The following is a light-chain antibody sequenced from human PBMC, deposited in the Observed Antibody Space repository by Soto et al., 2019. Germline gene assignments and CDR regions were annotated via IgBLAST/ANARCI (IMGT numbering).Light chain of an antibody. J-gene: IGKJ1*01. Sequence: EIGITQYPSILSVSPGEKAPLSCLASQSISRNLAWYQQKVGQAPRLLMYGASTRATGIPARFSGSGSGTEFTLTISRLEPEDFAMYFCQQYVSSPQTFGQGTKVDI. V-gene: IGKV3-15*01. CDR2: GAS. CDR3: QQYVSSPQT. CDR1: QSISRN.